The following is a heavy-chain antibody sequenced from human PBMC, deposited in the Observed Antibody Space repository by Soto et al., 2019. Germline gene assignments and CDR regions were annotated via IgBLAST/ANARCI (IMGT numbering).Heavy chain of an antibody. CDR1: GFTFSHYA. CDR2: MSYDGSNE. CDR3: AKDGSHNFDY. V-gene: IGHV3-30*18. J-gene: IGHJ4*02. Sequence: QVQLVESGGGVVQPGRSLRLSCAASGFTFSHYAMHWVRQAPGTGLEWVALMSYDGSNEYYADSVKGRFTIARDNSKNTLYLQMNSLGAEDTAVYYCAKDGSHNFDYWGQGTLVTVSS. D-gene: IGHD1-26*01.